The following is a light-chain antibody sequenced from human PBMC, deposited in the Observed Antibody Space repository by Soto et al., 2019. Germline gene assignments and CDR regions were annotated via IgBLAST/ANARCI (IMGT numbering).Light chain of an antibody. V-gene: IGLV1-44*01. CDR1: NSNIGRNP. CDR3: AAWDDRLNGYV. Sequence: QSVLTQPPSASGTPGQRVAISCSGSNSNIGRNPVNWYQQLPGTAPKLLIYSENQRPSGVPDRFSGSKSGTSASLAISGLQSEDEADYYCAAWDDRLNGYVFGTGTKVTV. CDR2: SEN. J-gene: IGLJ1*01.